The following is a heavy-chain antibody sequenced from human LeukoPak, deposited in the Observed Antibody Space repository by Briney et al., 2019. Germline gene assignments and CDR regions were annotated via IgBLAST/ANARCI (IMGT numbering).Heavy chain of an antibody. CDR1: GGTFSSYA. CDR2: IIPILGIA. J-gene: IGHJ3*02. D-gene: IGHD2-2*01. V-gene: IGHV1-69*04. Sequence: SVKVSCKASGGTFSSYAISWVRQAPGQGLEWMGRIIPILGIANYAQKFQGRVTITADKSTSTAYMELSSLRSEDTAVYYCARDHGEYCSSTSCPALDIWGQGTMVTVSS. CDR3: ARDHGEYCSSTSCPALDI.